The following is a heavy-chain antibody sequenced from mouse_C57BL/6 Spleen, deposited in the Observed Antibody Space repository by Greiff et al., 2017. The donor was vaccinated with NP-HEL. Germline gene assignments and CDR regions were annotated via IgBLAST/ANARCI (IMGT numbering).Heavy chain of an antibody. CDR1: GYAFSSYW. V-gene: IGHV1-80*01. J-gene: IGHJ2*01. CDR3: ARNDYGSSWAFDY. D-gene: IGHD1-1*01. CDR2: IYPGDGDT. Sequence: VQLQQSGAELVKPGASVKISCKASGYAFSSYWMNWVKQRPGKGLEWIGQIYPGDGDTNYNGKFKGKATLTADKSSSTASMQLSSLTSEDSAVYFCARNDYGSSWAFDYWGQGTTLTVSS.